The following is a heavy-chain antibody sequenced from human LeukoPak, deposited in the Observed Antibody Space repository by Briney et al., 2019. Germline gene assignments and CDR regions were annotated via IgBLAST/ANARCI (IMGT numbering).Heavy chain of an antibody. J-gene: IGHJ5*02. V-gene: IGHV4-4*09. D-gene: IGHD2-2*02. CDR1: GVSINTYF. CDR3: ARHDAYCSRNSCYKGGSNWFDP. CDR2: IYSSGDT. Sequence: SETLSLTCTVSGVSINTYFWSWIRQPPGKGLEWIGYIYSSGDTNYNPSLKGRVTISLDTSKNQFSLKLSSATAADTAIYFCARHDAYCSRNSCYKGGSNWFDPWGQGTLVTVSS.